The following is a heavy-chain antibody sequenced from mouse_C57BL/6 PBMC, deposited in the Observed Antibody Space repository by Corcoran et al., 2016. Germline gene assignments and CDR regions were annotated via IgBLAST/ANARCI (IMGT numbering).Heavy chain of an antibody. D-gene: IGHD1-1*01. CDR2: IDPEDGDT. CDR3: TRMTTVEEGNCYFEV. CDR1: GFNIKDYY. J-gene: IGHJ1*03. Sequence: EVQLQQSGAELVRPGASVKLSCTASGFNIKDYYMHWVKQRPEQGLEWIGRIDPEDGDTEYAPKFQGKATMTADTSSNTAYLQLSSLTSEDTAVYYCTRMTTVEEGNCYFEVWGTGTTVTSPQ. V-gene: IGHV14-1*01.